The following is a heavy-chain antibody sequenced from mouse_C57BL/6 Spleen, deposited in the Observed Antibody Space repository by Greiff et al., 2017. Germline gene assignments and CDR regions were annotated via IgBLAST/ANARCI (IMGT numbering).Heavy chain of an antibody. CDR1: GFNIKAYY. D-gene: IGHD1-1*01. CDR2: IDPEDGDT. CDR3: STTVVGFDD. J-gene: IGHJ2*01. V-gene: IGHV14-1*01. Sequence: EVQLQQSGAELVRPGASVKLSCTASGFNIKAYYMHWVKQRPEQGLEWIGRIDPEDGDTESAPKFQGKATMTADTSSNTAYLQLSSLTSEDTAVYYCSTTVVGFDDWGKGTTLTVSS.